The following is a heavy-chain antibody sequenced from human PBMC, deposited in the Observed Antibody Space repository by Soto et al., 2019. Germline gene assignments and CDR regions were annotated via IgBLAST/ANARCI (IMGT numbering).Heavy chain of an antibody. CDR3: ARYCSPTSCTIRYGMDV. D-gene: IGHD2-15*01. J-gene: IGHJ6*02. V-gene: IGHV3-23*01. CDR1: GFTFSNYA. Sequence: EVQLLESGGGLVQPGGSLRLSCVASGFTFSNYAMSWVRQAPREGLEWVSVVSGSGGTTYYADSVKGRFTISRDNSKNTLYLQMNSLRAEDSSTYYCARYCSPTSCTIRYGMDVWGQGTTVTVSS. CDR2: VSGSGGTT.